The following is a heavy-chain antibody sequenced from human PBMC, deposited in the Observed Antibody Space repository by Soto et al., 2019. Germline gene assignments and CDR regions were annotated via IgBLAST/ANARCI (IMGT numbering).Heavy chain of an antibody. J-gene: IGHJ6*02. Sequence: SETLSLTCTVSGGSFSSGSYYWSWIRQPPGKGLEWIGYIYYSGSTNYNPSLKSRVTISVDTSKNQFSLKLSSVTAAVTAVYFFSRDFTLHTVTRRYYYYGMDVWGQGTTVTVSS. D-gene: IGHD4-17*01. V-gene: IGHV4-61*01. CDR3: SRDFTLHTVTRRYYYYGMDV. CDR1: GGSFSSGSYY. CDR2: IYYSGST.